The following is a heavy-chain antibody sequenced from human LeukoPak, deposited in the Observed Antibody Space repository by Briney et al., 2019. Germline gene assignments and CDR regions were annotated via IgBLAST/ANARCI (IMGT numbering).Heavy chain of an antibody. CDR1: GFTVSSNE. CDR2: ISGGST. CDR3: AKGSLSLMGVFDY. J-gene: IGHJ4*02. Sequence: PGGSLRLSCAASGFTVSSNEMSWVRQAPGKGLEWVSSISGGSTYYADSRKGRFTISRDNSKNTLYLQMNSLRGEDTAVYYCAKGSLSLMGVFDYWGQGTLVTVSS. D-gene: IGHD2-8*01. V-gene: IGHV3-38-3*01.